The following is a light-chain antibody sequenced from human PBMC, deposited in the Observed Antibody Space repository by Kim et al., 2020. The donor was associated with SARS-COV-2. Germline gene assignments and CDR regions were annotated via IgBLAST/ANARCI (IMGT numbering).Light chain of an antibody. V-gene: IGKV1-39*01. J-gene: IGKJ2*01. CDR2: ASS. CDR3: QQSYSTPYT. CDR1: QSISSY. Sequence: SASVGDRVNITCRANQSISSYLNWYQQKPGKAPKLLIYASSSLQSGVPSRFSGSGSGTDYTLTISSLRPEDFATYYCQQSYSTPYTFGQGTKLEI.